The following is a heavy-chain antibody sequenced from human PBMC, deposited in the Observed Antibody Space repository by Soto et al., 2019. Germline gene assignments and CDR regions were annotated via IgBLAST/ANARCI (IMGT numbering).Heavy chain of an antibody. CDR3: VKASDYGEREGWFDS. D-gene: IGHD4-17*01. CDR1: GFSFDDFA. J-gene: IGHJ5*01. CDR2: ISWHSGNI. V-gene: IGHV3-9*01. Sequence: EVQLVESGGGLEQLGRSLRLSCAASGFSFDDFAMHWVRQAPGKGLEWVSGISWHSGNIGYADSVKGRFTISRDNAKNSLFLQMNSLRPEDTALYYCVKASDYGEREGWFDSWGQGTLVTVSS.